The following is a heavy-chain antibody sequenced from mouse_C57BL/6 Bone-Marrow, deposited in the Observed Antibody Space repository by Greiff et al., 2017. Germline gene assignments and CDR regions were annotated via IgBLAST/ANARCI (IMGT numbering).Heavy chain of an antibody. D-gene: IGHD2-1*01. CDR1: GYTFTSYG. CDR3: ARYKGNYGFAY. V-gene: IGHV1-81*01. J-gene: IGHJ3*01. Sequence: QVQLKESGAELARPGASVKLSCKASGYTFTSYGISWVKQRTGQGLEWIGEIYPRSGNTYYNEKFKGKATLTADKSSSTAYMELRSLTSEDSAVYFCARYKGNYGFAYWGQGTLVTVSA. CDR2: IYPRSGNT.